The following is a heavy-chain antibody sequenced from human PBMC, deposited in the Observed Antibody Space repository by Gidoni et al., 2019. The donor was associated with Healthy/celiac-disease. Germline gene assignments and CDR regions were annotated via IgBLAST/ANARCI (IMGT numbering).Heavy chain of an antibody. CDR2: FDPEDGET. CDR1: GYTLTELA. V-gene: IGHV1-24*01. Sequence: QVQLVQSGEEVKKPGDSVKVYCKVAGYTLTELAMHWVRQAPGTGLEWMGGFDPEDGETIYAPQFQGRVTMTEDTSTDTAYMELSSLRSEDTAVYYCRTVRGVTDYWGQGTLVTVSS. CDR3: RTVRGVTDY. D-gene: IGHD3-10*01. J-gene: IGHJ4*02.